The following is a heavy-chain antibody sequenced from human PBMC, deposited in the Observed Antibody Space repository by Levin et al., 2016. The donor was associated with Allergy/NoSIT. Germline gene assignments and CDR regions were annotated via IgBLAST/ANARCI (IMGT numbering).Heavy chain of an antibody. CDR2: ISSNGGST. J-gene: IGHJ6*02. V-gene: IGHV3-64D*09. CDR3: VKGKRERVATIWGVIKEDGMDV. D-gene: IGHD5-12*01. Sequence: GESLKISCSASGFTFSSYAMHWVRQAPGKGLEYVSAISSNGGSTYYADSVKGRFTISRDNSKNTLYLQMSSLRAEDTAVYYCVKGKRERVATIWGVIKEDGMDVWGQGTTVTVSS. CDR1: GFTFSSYA.